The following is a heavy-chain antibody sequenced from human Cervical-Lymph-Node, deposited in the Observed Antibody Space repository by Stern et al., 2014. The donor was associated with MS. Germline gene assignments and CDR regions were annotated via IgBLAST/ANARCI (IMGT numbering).Heavy chain of an antibody. CDR2: IIPIFGTA. Sequence: VQLVESGAEVKKPGSSVKVSCKASGGNFSTYGISWVRQAPGQGLEWMGGIIPIFGTANYAQKFQGRVTITADESTNTAYMELSSLRSEDTAVYYCAREFNYDSSGYYFYYWGQGTLVTVSS. V-gene: IGHV1-69*01. CDR1: GGNFSTYG. D-gene: IGHD3-22*01. J-gene: IGHJ4*02. CDR3: AREFNYDSSGYYFYY.